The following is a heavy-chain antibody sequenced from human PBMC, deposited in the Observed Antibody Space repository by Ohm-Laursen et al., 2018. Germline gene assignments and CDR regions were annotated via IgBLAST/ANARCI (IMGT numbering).Heavy chain of an antibody. CDR2: IWFDGSNK. D-gene: IGHD4-11*01. J-gene: IGHJ6*02. CDR1: GFTFSSYA. Sequence: RSLRLSCAASGFTFSSYAMSWVRQAPGKGLEWVAVIWFDGSNKHYADSVKGRFTISRDNSKNTLYLQMNSLRAEDTAVYYCAKVQVNYYYYYGMGVWGQGTTVTVSS. CDR3: AKVQVNYYYYYGMGV. V-gene: IGHV3-33*06.